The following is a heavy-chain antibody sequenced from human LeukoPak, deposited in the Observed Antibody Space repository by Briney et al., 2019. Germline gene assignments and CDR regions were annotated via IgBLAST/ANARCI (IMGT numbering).Heavy chain of an antibody. CDR3: ARGARGYSYGSSSFDFDY. V-gene: IGHV1-69*13. CDR2: IIPIFGTA. J-gene: IGHJ4*02. D-gene: IGHD5-18*01. Sequence: ASVKVSCKASGGTFSSYAISWVRQAPGQGLEWMGGIIPIFGTANYAQKFQGRVTITADESTSTAYMELSSLRSEDTAVYYCARGARGYSYGSSSFDFDYWGQGTLVTVSS. CDR1: GGTFSSYA.